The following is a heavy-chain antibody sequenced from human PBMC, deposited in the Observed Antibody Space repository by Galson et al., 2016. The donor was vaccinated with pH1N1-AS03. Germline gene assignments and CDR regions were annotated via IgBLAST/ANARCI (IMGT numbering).Heavy chain of an antibody. V-gene: IGHV3-64*01. CDR2: ISSSGGST. CDR1: GFTFSRSA. CDR3: ARGDPVTAGGTGCDY. Sequence: SLRLSCAASGFTFSRSAMYWVRQAPGKGLEFVSAISSSGGSTYYANSVKDRFIISRDNSKNMLYLQMGSLRAEDKAVYYCARGDPVTAGGTGCDYWGQGTLVTVSS. D-gene: IGHD6-13*01. J-gene: IGHJ4*02.